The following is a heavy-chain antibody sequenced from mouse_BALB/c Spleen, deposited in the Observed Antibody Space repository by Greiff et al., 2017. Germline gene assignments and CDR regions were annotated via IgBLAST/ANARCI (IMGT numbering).Heavy chain of an antibody. J-gene: IGHJ3*01. Sequence: QVQLQQPGAELVRPGASVKLSCKASGYAFSSYWMNWVKQRPGQGLEWIGQIYPGDGDTNYNGKFKGKATLTADKSSSTAYMQLSSLTSEDSAVYFCARFPYYGNKGFAYWGQGTLVTVSA. D-gene: IGHD2-10*01. CDR1: GYAFSSYW. CDR3: ARFPYYGNKGFAY. V-gene: IGHV1-80*01. CDR2: IYPGDGDT.